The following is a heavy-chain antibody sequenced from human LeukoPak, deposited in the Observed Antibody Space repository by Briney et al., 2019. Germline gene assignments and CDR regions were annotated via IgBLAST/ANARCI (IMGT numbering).Heavy chain of an antibody. Sequence: PGGSLRLSCAASGFTFSSYAMHWVRQAPGKGLEWVSAISGSGGTIYYANSVKGRFTISRDNSKNTLYLQMKSQRVEDTAVYYCGKGLASSTGYGVDVWGKGTTVTVSS. CDR2: ISGSGGTI. CDR3: GKGLASSTGYGVDV. CDR1: GFTFSSYA. D-gene: IGHD2-2*01. V-gene: IGHV3-23*01. J-gene: IGHJ6*04.